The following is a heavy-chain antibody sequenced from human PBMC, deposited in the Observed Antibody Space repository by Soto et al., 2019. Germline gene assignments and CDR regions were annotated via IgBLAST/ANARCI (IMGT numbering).Heavy chain of an antibody. J-gene: IGHJ4*02. CDR1: GGSFTSNNW. D-gene: IGHD1-7*01. CDR3: ASRDPGTSVDY. V-gene: IGHV4-4*02. Sequence: SETLSLTCAVSGGSFTSNNWWTWVHQPPGQGLEWIGEIYRTGSTNYNPSLKSRVTISLDKSENQFSLKVTSLTAADTAVYYCASRDPGTSVDYWGQGTLVTVAS. CDR2: IYRTGST.